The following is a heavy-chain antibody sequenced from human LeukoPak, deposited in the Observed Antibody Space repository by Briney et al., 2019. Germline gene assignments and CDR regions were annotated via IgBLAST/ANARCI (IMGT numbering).Heavy chain of an antibody. J-gene: IGHJ4*02. CDR1: GFTVSSNY. D-gene: IGHD1-1*01. CDR2: IYSGGST. Sequence: GGSLRLSCAASGFTVSSNYMSWVRQAPGKGLEWVSVIYSGGSTYYADSVKGRFTISRDISRNTLYVQMNSLRAEDTAVYYCARYIRSPLYYFDYWGRGTLVTVSS. CDR3: ARYIRSPLYYFDY. V-gene: IGHV3-53*01.